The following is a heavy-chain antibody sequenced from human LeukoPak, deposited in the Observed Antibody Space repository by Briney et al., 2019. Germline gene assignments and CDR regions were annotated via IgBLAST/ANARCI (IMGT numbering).Heavy chain of an antibody. CDR3: ARDSATIEGGWFDP. J-gene: IGHJ5*02. V-gene: IGHV4-31*03. D-gene: IGHD5-24*01. CDR2: IYYSGST. Sequence: SETLSLTCTVSGGSISSGGYYWSWIRQHPGKGLEWIGYIYYSGSTYYNPSLKSRVTISVDTSKNQFSLKLSSATAADTAVYYCARDSATIEGGWFDPWGQGTLVTVSS. CDR1: GGSISSGGYY.